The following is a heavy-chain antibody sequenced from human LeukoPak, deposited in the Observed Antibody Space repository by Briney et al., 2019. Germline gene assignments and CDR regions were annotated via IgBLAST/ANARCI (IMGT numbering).Heavy chain of an antibody. Sequence: GGSLRLSCAASGFTLSSYWITWVRQAPGKGLEWVANIKHNGDELNYVDSVEDRFTISRDNAKNTLYVHMTRLRAEYTAFYYCARELLDFYSWGQGTLVTVSS. CDR3: ARELLDFYS. CDR1: GFTLSSYW. CDR2: IKHNGDEL. J-gene: IGHJ4*02. D-gene: IGHD3-10*01. V-gene: IGHV3-7*01.